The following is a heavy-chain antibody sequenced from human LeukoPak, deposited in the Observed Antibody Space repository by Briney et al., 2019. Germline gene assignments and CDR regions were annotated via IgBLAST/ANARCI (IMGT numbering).Heavy chain of an antibody. D-gene: IGHD2-15*01. Sequence: PSETLSLTCTVSGGSITSYYWSWIRQPAGKGLEWIGRLHTSGSTNYNPSLKSRVTMSVDTPKNQFSLKLSSVTAADTAVYYCARVFCSGGSCYDAFDIWGQGTMVTVSS. CDR2: LHTSGST. CDR3: ARVFCSGGSCYDAFDI. V-gene: IGHV4-4*07. CDR1: GGSITSYY. J-gene: IGHJ3*02.